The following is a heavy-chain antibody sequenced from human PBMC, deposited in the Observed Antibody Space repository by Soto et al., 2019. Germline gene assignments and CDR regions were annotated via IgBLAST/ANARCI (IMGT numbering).Heavy chain of an antibody. V-gene: IGHV3-53*01. D-gene: IGHD3-22*01. CDR2: VYGDGRT. Sequence: VQVVESGGGVIQPGGSLRLSCAASGFTVKDNSMTWVRQAPGRGLEWVSVVYGDGRTYYADSVKGRFIISRDNSENTVIIQMSSLRVEDTAVYYGSRTRLYDASGYYYYYYGMDVWGQGTRVTVAS. CDR1: GFTVKDNS. J-gene: IGHJ6*02. CDR3: SRTRLYDASGYYYYYYGMDV.